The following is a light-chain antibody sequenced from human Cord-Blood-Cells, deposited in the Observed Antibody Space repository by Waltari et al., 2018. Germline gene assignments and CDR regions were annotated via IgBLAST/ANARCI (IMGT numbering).Light chain of an antibody. J-gene: IGLJ3*02. CDR1: SSAVGSYNL. CDR2: DVS. CDR3: CSYAGSSTFV. Sequence: QSALTQPASVSGSPGQSFTISCTGTSSAVGSYNLVSWYQQHPRKAPHLMICDVSKRPSGVSSRFSGYKSGNTSSLTISVLQAEDEADYYCCSYAGSSTFVFGGGTKLTVL. V-gene: IGLV2-23*02.